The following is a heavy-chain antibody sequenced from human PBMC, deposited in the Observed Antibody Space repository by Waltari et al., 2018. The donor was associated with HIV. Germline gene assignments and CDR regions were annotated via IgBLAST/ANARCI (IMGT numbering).Heavy chain of an antibody. Sequence: EVQLVESGGGSVQPGRSLRLSCTASGITFDDYAMHWVRQPPEKGLEWVAGISWKSGDIAYADSVKGRFTISRDNTKNSLFLQMNSARVEDTALYYCVKDGASTIFGVLNGMDVWGQGTTVTVSS. CDR3: VKDGASTIFGVLNGMDV. D-gene: IGHD3-3*01. V-gene: IGHV3-9*01. CDR2: ISWKSGDI. J-gene: IGHJ6*02. CDR1: GITFDDYA.